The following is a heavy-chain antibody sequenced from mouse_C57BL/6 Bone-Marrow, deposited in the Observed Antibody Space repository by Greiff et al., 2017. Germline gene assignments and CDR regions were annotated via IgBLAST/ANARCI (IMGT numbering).Heavy chain of an antibody. Sequence: EVQLQQSGAELVKPGASVKLSCTASGFNIKDYYMHWVKQRTEQGLEWIGRIDPEDGETKYAAKVQGQATITADTSSNTVYLQLSSLTSEDTAIYYCARYYSSSYAYWGPGALVTVSA. V-gene: IGHV14-2*01. CDR1: GFNIKDYY. CDR3: ARYYSSSYAY. D-gene: IGHD2-5*01. CDR2: IDPEDGET. J-gene: IGHJ3*01.